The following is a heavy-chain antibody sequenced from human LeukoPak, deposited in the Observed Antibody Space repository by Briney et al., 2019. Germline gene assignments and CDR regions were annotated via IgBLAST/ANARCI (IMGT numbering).Heavy chain of an antibody. CDR2: VYYSGST. D-gene: IGHD3-10*01. Sequence: SETLSLTCTVSGGSFEHYFWSWIRQPPGKGLEWIGYVYYSGSTDYSPSLKSRLTISADTSKNQFSLKLSSVTAADTAIYYCASHRRSHGSEYWGQGTLVTVSS. CDR1: GGSFEHYF. V-gene: IGHV4-59*01. J-gene: IGHJ4*02. CDR3: ASHRRSHGSEY.